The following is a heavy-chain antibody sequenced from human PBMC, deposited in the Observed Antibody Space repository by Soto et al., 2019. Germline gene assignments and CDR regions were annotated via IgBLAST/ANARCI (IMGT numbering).Heavy chain of an antibody. CDR3: AKVAMGKAMIVVVIECYFDY. CDR1: GFTFSSYA. V-gene: IGHV3-23*01. CDR2: ISGSGGST. D-gene: IGHD3-22*01. J-gene: IGHJ4*02. Sequence: GGSLRLSCAASGFTFSSYAMSWVRQAPGKGLEWVSAISGSGGSTYYADSVKGRFTISRDNSKNTLYLQMNSLRAEDTAVYYCAKVAMGKAMIVVVIECYFDYWGQGTLVTVSS.